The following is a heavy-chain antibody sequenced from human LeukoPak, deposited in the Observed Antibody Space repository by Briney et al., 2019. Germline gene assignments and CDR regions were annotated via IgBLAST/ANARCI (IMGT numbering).Heavy chain of an antibody. J-gene: IGHJ4*02. V-gene: IGHV3-23*01. CDR2: ISGSGGST. CDR3: AKGYRSGSYSPLDY. CDR1: GFTFSSYA. Sequence: GGSLRLSXAASGFTFSSYAMSWVRQAPGKGLEWVSAISGSGGSTYYADSVKGRFTISRDNSKNTLYLQMNSLRAEDTAVYYCAKGYRSGSYSPLDYWGQGTLVTVSS. D-gene: IGHD1-26*01.